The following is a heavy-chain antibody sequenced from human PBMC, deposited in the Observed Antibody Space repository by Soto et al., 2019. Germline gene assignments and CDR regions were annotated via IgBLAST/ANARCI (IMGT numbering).Heavy chain of an antibody. J-gene: IGHJ6*02. D-gene: IGHD3-3*01. Sequence: SETLSLTCSVSGGSISRYYWTWIRQPPGRGPECVGNIYSSGTTNYNPSLTSRVTISINTSKKKFSLKPHAVTGSDTALYFCGTEYYDFWTVTFSYYGMVVGSQGSSVTVSS. CDR1: GGSISRYY. CDR2: IYSSGTT. CDR3: GTEYYDFWTVTFSYYGMVV. V-gene: IGHV4-59*12.